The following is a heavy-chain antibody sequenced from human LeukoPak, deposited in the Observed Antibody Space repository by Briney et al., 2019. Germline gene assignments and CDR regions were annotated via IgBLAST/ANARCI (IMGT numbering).Heavy chain of an antibody. J-gene: IGHJ4*02. D-gene: IGHD3-22*01. CDR1: GYTFSGYY. V-gene: IGHV1-2*02. CDR3: ASGSSYDSSGRGFDY. Sequence: GASVKVSCKASGYTFSGYYMHWVRQAPGQGLEWMGWINPNSGGTNYALKFQGRVTMTRDTSISTAYMEVSRLRFGDTAVYYCASGSSYDSSGRGFDYWGQGTLVTVSS. CDR2: INPNSGGT.